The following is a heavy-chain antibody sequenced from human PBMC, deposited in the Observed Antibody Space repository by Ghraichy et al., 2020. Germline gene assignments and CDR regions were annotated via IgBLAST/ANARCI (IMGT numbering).Heavy chain of an antibody. CDR3: ARTDYSGDVLEPFDY. CDR1: GFSLSNARMG. CDR2: IFSNDEK. D-gene: IGHD4-11*01. V-gene: IGHV2-26*01. J-gene: IGHJ4*02. Sequence: SGPTLVKPTETLTLTCTVSGFSLSNARMGVSWIRQPPGKALEWLAHIFSNDEKSYSTSLKSRLTISKDTSKSQVVLTMTNMDPVDTATYYCARTDYSGDVLEPFDYWGQGTLVTVSS.